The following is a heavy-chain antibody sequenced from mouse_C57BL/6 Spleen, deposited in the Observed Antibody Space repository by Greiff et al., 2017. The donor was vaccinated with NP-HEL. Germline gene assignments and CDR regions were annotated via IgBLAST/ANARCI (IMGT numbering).Heavy chain of an antibody. CDR3: ARLDDYDVDYAMDY. D-gene: IGHD2-4*01. CDR2: IYPGDGDT. J-gene: IGHJ4*01. Sequence: LVESGPELVKPGASVKISCKASGYAFSSSWMNWVKQRPGKGLEWIGRIYPGDGDTNYNGKFKGKATLTADKSSSTAYMQLSSLTSEDSAVYFCARLDDYDVDYAMDYWGQGTSVTVSS. CDR1: GYAFSSSW. V-gene: IGHV1-82*01.